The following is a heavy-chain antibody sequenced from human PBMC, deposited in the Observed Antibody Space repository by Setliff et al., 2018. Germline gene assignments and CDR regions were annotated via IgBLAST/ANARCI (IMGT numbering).Heavy chain of an antibody. CDR2: IRNKDNSYTT. D-gene: IGHD3-22*01. J-gene: IGHJ4*02. CDR3: TTDQVVVVDY. V-gene: IGHV3-73*01. CDR1: GFTFSGSA. Sequence: GGSLRLSCAASGFTFSGSAVYWVRQASGRGLEWVGRIRNKDNSYTTEYAASVKGRFTISRDDSKNTLYLQMNSLKTEDTAVYYCTTDQVVVVDYWGQGTLVTVSS.